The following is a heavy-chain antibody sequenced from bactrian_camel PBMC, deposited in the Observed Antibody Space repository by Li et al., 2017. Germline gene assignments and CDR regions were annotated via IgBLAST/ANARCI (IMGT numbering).Heavy chain of an antibody. V-gene: IGHV3S25*01. J-gene: IGHJ4*01. CDR1: YTYRGSC. D-gene: IGHD3*01. Sequence: QLVESGGGSVQAGGSLRLSCRYTYRGSCMGWFRQSPGKGREGVAAISRYAGSTYYADSVKGRFTISRDNAERTLYLQMNSLKIEDTAVYYCALGSSRQATMTARGKGTQVTVS. CDR2: ISRYAGST.